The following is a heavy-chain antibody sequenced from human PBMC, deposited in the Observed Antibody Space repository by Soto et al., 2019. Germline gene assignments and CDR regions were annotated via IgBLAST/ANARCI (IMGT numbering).Heavy chain of an antibody. CDR1: GFTFSIYA. CDR3: ATVHNTSRSFDY. D-gene: IGHD1-20*01. J-gene: IGHJ4*02. V-gene: IGHV3-23*01. CDR2: TGATGRTT. Sequence: GGSLRLSCAASGFTFSIYAMTWVRQAPGKGLEWVSTTGATGRTTYYADSVKGRFTVSRDNSKNTLDLQMSSLRAEDTAVYYCATVHNTSRSFDYWGQGTLVTVSS.